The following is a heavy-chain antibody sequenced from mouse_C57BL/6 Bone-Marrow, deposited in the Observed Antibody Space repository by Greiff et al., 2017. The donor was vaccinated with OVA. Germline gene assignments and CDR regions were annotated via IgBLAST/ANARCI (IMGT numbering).Heavy chain of an antibody. V-gene: IGHV3-8*01. CDR3: ARGDYYGSSRYWYFDV. D-gene: IGHD1-1*01. CDR1: GYSITSDY. J-gene: IGHJ1*03. Sequence: EVQLQESGPGLAKPSQPLSLTCSVTGYSITSDYWNWIRKFPGNKLEYMGYISYSGSTYYNPSLKSRISITRDTSKNQYYLQLNSVTTEDTATYYCARGDYYGSSRYWYFDVWGTGTTVTVSS. CDR2: ISYSGST.